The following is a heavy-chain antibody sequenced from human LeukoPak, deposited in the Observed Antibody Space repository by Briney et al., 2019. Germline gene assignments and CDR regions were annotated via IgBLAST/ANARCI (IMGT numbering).Heavy chain of an antibody. CDR2: ISGSGDDT. CDR3: AKERYISGWSDSFHY. CDR1: GFTFSSYG. D-gene: IGHD6-19*01. J-gene: IGHJ4*02. Sequence: GGSLRLFCAAWGFTFSSYGMSWVRQAPGKGLEGVSSISGSGDDTYYADYVKGRFTISRDNSKNTLYLQLNSLRAEDTAVYYCAKERYISGWSDSFHYWGQGTLVTVSS. V-gene: IGHV3-23*01.